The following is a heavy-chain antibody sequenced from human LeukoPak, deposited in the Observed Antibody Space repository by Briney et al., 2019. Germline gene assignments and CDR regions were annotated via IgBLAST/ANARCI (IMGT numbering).Heavy chain of an antibody. CDR3: AVWIAVAGLDY. D-gene: IGHD6-19*01. V-gene: IGHV3-11*06. CDR1: RFTFSDYY. CDR2: ISSSSSYI. J-gene: IGHJ4*02. Sequence: PGGSLRLSCAASRFTFSDYYMSWIRQAPGKGLEWVSSISSSSSYIYYADSVKGRFTISRDNSKNTLYLQMNSLRAEDTAVYYCAVWIAVAGLDYWGQGTLVTVSS.